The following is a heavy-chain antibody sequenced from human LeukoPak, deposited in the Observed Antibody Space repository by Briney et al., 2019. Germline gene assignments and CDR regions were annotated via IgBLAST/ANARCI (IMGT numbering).Heavy chain of an antibody. CDR2: IYPGDSDT. Sequence: GESLKISCKGSGYRFISYWIGWVRQMRAKDLEWMGIIYPGDSDTRYSPSFQGQVTISADKSISTAYLQWSSLKASDTAMYYCARQDHDYGDYGGFFYWGQGTLVTVSS. V-gene: IGHV5-51*01. J-gene: IGHJ4*02. CDR1: GYRFISYW. D-gene: IGHD4-17*01. CDR3: ARQDHDYGDYGGFFY.